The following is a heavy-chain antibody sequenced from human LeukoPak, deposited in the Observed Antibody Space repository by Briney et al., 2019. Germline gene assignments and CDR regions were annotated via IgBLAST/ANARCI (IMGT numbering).Heavy chain of an antibody. V-gene: IGHV1-18*01. Sequence: ASVKVSCKASGYTFTSYGISWVRQAPGQGLEWMGWISAYNGNTNYAQKLQGRVTMTTDRSTSTAYMELRSLRSDDTAVYYCARRYGDYGIDWYFDLWGRGTLVTVSS. CDR1: GYTFTSYG. CDR3: ARRYGDYGIDWYFDL. J-gene: IGHJ2*01. D-gene: IGHD4-17*01. CDR2: ISAYNGNT.